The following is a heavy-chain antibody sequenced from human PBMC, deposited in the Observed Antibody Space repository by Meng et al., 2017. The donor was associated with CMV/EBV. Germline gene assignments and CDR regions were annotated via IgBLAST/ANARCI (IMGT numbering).Heavy chain of an antibody. V-gene: IGHV1-58*01. CDR2: IVIGSGNT. Sequence: SVKVSCKASGFIFTSSAVQWVRQARGQRLEWIGWIVIGSGNTNYAQKFQERVTITRDMSTSTAYMELSSLRSEDTAVYYCAAEYYDSSGYYYGYYYYYGMDVWGQGTTVTVSS. CDR1: GFIFTSSA. D-gene: IGHD3-22*01. CDR3: AAEYYDSSGYYYGYYYYYGMDV. J-gene: IGHJ6*02.